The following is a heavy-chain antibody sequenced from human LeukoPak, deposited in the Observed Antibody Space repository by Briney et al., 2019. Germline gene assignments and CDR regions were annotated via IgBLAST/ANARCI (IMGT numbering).Heavy chain of an antibody. J-gene: IGHJ4*02. CDR3: AKDMRFDWTPYYFDY. CDR2: ISYDGSNK. Sequence: GGSLRLSCEASGFTFSSYGMHWVRQAPGKGLEWVAVISYDGSNKYYADSVKGRFTISRDNSKNTLYLQMNSLRAEDTAVYYCAKDMRFDWTPYYFDYWGQGTLVTVSS. D-gene: IGHD3-9*01. CDR1: GFTFSSYG. V-gene: IGHV3-30*18.